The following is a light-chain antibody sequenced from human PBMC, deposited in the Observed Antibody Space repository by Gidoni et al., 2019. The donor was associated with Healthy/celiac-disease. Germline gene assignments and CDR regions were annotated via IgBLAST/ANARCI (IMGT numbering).Light chain of an antibody. V-gene: IGKV1-39*01. CDR3: QQSYSTPRFT. J-gene: IGKJ3*01. Sequence: DIQMPQSPSSLSASVGDRVTITCRASQSISSYLNWYQQKPGKAPKLLIYAASSLQSGVPSRFSGSGSGTDFTLTISILQPEDFATYYCQQSYSTPRFTFGPGTKVDIK. CDR1: QSISSY. CDR2: AAS.